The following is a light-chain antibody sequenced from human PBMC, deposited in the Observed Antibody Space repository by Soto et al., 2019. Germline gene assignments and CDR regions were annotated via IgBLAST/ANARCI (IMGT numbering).Light chain of an antibody. CDR2: DAS. CDR1: QTVRAY. V-gene: IGKV3-11*01. Sequence: EIVLTQSPATLSLFPGERATLSCRASQTVRAYLAWYQQKPGQAPRLLISDASKRATGIPARFSGSGSGTEFSLTISSLEAEDFAVYYCHQRSNWPRTFGGGTKVEIK. CDR3: HQRSNWPRT. J-gene: IGKJ4*01.